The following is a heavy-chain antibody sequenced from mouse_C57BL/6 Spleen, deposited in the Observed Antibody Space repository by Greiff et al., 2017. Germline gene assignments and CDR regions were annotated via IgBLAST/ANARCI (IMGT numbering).Heavy chain of an antibody. D-gene: IGHD2-12*01. CDR2: IDPSDSET. Sequence: QVQLQQPGAELVRPGSSVKLSCKASGYTFTSYWMHWVKQRPIQGLEWICNIDPSDSETHYNQKFKDKATLTVDKSSRTAYMQLSSLTSEDSAVTYCASEVYSRYAKDYWGQGTSVTVSS. CDR1: GYTFTSYW. V-gene: IGHV1-52*01. CDR3: ASEVYSRYAKDY. J-gene: IGHJ4*01.